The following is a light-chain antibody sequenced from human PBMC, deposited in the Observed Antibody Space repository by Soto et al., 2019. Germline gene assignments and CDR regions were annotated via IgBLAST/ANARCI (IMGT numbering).Light chain of an antibody. Sequence: QSVLTQPASVSGSRGQSITISCTGTSSDVGSHNLVSWYQQNPGQAPKLMIYEVSKRPLGVSTRFSASKSGNTASLTISGLQADVEADYYCCSYGGSRAIFGGGTQLTVL. CDR3: CSYGGSRAI. CDR2: EVS. CDR1: SSDVGSHNL. J-gene: IGLJ7*01. V-gene: IGLV2-23*02.